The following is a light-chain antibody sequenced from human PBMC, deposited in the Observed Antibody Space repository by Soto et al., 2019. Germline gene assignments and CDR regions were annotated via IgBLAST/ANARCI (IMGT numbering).Light chain of an antibody. V-gene: IGKV2-40*01. CDR3: LQRIEFPWR. Sequence: DIVMTKTPPSLPSTLESRPPFPCRLNKTPWVGEIGTPILAWFLQKPGQSPQLLIYTLSYRASGVPDRFSGSGSGTDFTLKISRVEAEDVGVYFCLQRIEFPWRFGGGTRVDIK. J-gene: IGKJ4*02. CDR2: TLS. CDR1: KTPWVGEIGTPI.